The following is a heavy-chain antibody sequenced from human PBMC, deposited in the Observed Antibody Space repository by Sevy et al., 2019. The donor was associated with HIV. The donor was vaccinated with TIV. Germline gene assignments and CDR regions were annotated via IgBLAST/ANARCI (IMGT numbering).Heavy chain of an antibody. V-gene: IGHV5-51*01. CDR1: EYSFRTYW. Sequence: GESLKISCKGSEYSFRTYWIGWVRQMPGKGLEWMGIICPDDSDTRYSPSFQGQVTISADKSVNTAYLQWNSLRASDSSMSYCARHHASYGVTGYYYYSGLDVWGQGTTVTVSS. J-gene: IGHJ6*02. CDR3: ARHHASYGVTGYYYYSGLDV. D-gene: IGHD4-17*01. CDR2: ICPDDSDT.